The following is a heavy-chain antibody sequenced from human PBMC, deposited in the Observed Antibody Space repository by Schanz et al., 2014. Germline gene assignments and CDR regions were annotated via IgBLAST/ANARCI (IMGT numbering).Heavy chain of an antibody. Sequence: QLVESGGGLVKPGGSLRLSCATSGFNLRRYSMNWVRQAPGKGLDWVGIIKPDGSEKFYVDSVKGRFTISRDNAKNLMYLHLNSLRAEDTAVYYCAREVGGSFGQHYWGQGALVTVSS. CDR2: IKPDGSEK. V-gene: IGHV3-7*01. CDR3: AREVGGSFGQHY. J-gene: IGHJ4*02. CDR1: GFNLRRYS. D-gene: IGHD1-26*01.